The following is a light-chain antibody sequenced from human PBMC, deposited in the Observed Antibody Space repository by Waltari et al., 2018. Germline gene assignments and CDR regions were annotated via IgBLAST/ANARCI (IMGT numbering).Light chain of an antibody. CDR2: DAS. CDR3: QQRSNWPRHT. CDR1: QSVSSY. V-gene: IGKV3-11*01. J-gene: IGKJ4*01. Sequence: EIVLTQSPATLSLSPGERATLPCRASQSVSSYLAWYQQKPGQAPRLLIYDASNRATGVPARFSGSGSGTDFTLTISSLEPEDFAVYYCQQRSNWPRHTFGGGTKVEIK.